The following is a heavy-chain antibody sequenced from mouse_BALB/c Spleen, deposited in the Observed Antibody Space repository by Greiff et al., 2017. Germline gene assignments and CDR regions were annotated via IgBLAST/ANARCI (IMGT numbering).Heavy chain of an antibody. CDR2: ISSGSSTI. V-gene: IGHV5-17*02. CDR1: GFTFSSFG. D-gene: IGHD2-4*01. J-gene: IGHJ3*01. Sequence: EVQGVESGGGLVQPGGSRKLSCAASGFTFSSFGMHWVRQAPEKGLEWVAYISSGSSTIYYADTVKGRFTISRDNPKNTLFLQMTSLRSEDTAMYYCAREGISTMITKGGFAYWGQGTLVTVSA. CDR3: AREGISTMITKGGFAY.